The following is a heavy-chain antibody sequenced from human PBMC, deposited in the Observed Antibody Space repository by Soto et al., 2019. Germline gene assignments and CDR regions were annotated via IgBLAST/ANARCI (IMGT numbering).Heavy chain of an antibody. D-gene: IGHD6-13*01. Sequence: GGSLRLSCAASGFTLEDYAMHWVRQAPGKGLEWVSGISWNSGSIGYADSVKGRFTISRDNAKNSLYLQMNSLRAEDTALYYCAKDIREYSSSWSLGYWGQGTLVTVSS. V-gene: IGHV3-9*01. J-gene: IGHJ4*02. CDR3: AKDIREYSSSWSLGY. CDR2: ISWNSGSI. CDR1: GFTLEDYA.